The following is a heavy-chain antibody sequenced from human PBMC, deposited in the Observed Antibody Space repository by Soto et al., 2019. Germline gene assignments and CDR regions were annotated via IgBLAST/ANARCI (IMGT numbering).Heavy chain of an antibody. J-gene: IGHJ5*02. V-gene: IGHV1-18*01. CDR2: ISANNGNT. CDR1: GYMYSRYG. Sequence: ASVKVSCKASGYMYSRYGISWVRQAPGQGLEWMGWISANNGNTKYAQNFQGRVTMTTDTSTSTAYMELRSLRSDDTAVYYCARAYSPGLFDPWGQGTLVTVSS. CDR3: ARAYSPGLFDP. D-gene: IGHD2-15*01.